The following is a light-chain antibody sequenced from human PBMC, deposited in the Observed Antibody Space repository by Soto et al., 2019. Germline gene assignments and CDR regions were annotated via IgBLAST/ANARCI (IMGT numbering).Light chain of an antibody. J-gene: IGKJ1*01. V-gene: IGKV3-15*01. CDR1: QSVSSN. CDR3: QQYINWPRT. Sequence: EIVITQSPATLSVSPGERATLSCRASQSVSSNLAWYQQKPGQAPRLLIYGASSRATGIPVRFSGSGSGTEFSLTISSLQSEDFAVYYCQQYINWPRTFGQGTKVDIK. CDR2: GAS.